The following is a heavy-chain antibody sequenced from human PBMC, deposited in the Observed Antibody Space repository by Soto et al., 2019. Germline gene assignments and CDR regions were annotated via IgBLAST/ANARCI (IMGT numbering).Heavy chain of an antibody. V-gene: IGHV4-31*03. CDR3: ARDGCSGGSCYFLY. Sequence: QVQLQESGPGLVKPSQTLSLTCTVSGGSISSGGYYWSWIRQHPGKGLECIGDIYYSGSTYYNQSIKSRVTISVDTSKNQFSLKLSSVTAADTAVYYCARDGCSGGSCYFLYWGKGTLVTVSS. CDR2: IYYSGST. D-gene: IGHD2-15*01. CDR1: GGSISSGGYY. J-gene: IGHJ4*02.